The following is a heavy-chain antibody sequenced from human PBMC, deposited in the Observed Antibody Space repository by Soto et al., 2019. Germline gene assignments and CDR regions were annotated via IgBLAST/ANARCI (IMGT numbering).Heavy chain of an antibody. CDR3: AKSPGAYYPNTFDY. Sequence: EVQLLESGGGLVQPGGSLRLSCAASGFTFSSYAMSWVRQAPGKGLEWVSATRDSGGTTYYADSVKGRFTISRDNSKSTLYLQMNSLRVEDTAVYYCAKSPGAYYPNTFDYWGQGSLVAVSS. V-gene: IGHV3-23*01. CDR1: GFTFSSYA. D-gene: IGHD4-17*01. CDR2: TRDSGGTT. J-gene: IGHJ4*02.